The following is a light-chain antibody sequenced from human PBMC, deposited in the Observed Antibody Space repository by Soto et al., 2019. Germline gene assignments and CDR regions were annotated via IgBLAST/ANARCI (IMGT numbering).Light chain of an antibody. CDR2: DVS. J-gene: IGLJ2*01. V-gene: IGLV2-14*03. CDR1: STDIGAFNY. CDR3: SSYSTSSSLV. Sequence: QSALTQPASVSGSPGQSITISCAGTSTDIGAFNYVSWYQHHPGKAPKLLIFDVSDRPSGVSTRFSASKSANTASLTISGLQADDDADYYCSSYSTSSSLVFGGGTKVTVL.